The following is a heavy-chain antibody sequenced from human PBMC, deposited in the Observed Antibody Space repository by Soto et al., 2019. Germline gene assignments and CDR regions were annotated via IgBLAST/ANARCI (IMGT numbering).Heavy chain of an antibody. V-gene: IGHV3-23*01. D-gene: IGHD2-15*01. CDR1: GFTFSSYA. CDR2: ISGSGGST. Sequence: GGSLRLSCAASGFTFSSYAMSWVRQAPGKGLEWVSAISGSGGSTYYADSVKGRFTISRDNSKNTLYLQMNSLRAEDTAVYYCAKVSGYCSGGSCYSPPKLRLQDATSNFDYWGQGTLVTVSS. J-gene: IGHJ4*02. CDR3: AKVSGYCSGGSCYSPPKLRLQDATSNFDY.